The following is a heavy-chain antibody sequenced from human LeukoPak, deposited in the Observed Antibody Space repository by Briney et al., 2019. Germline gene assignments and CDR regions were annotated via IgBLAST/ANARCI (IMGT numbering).Heavy chain of an antibody. CDR2: IYYSGST. D-gene: IGHD3-22*01. J-gene: IGHJ3*02. CDR1: GGSITGYY. V-gene: IGHV4-59*01. CDR3: ARDRISYYDRDAFDI. Sequence: SETLSLTCTVSGGSITGYYWSWIRQPPGKGLERIGYIYYSGSTNYNPSLKSRVTISVDTSKNHFSLKLTSVTAADTAVYYCARDRISYYDRDAFDIWGQGTMLTVSS.